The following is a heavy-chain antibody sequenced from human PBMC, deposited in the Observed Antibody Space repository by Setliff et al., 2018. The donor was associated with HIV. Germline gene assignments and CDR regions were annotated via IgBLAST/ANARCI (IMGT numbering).Heavy chain of an antibody. Sequence: ASVKVSCKASGYTFTSYGISWVRQAPGQGLEWMAWISTYNDDTNYAQKFQGRVTMTTDTPTSTAYMELRSLRSDDTAVYYCAREVSGSGYYFDYWGQGTLVTVSS. J-gene: IGHJ4*02. D-gene: IGHD6-19*01. CDR2: ISTYNDDT. CDR1: GYTFTSYG. V-gene: IGHV1-18*01. CDR3: AREVSGSGYYFDY.